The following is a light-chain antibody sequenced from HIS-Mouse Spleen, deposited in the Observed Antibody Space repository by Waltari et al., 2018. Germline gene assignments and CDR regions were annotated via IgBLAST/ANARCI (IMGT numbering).Light chain of an antibody. CDR3: YSTDSSGNHRV. V-gene: IGLV3-10*01. CDR1: ALPKKS. Sequence: SSELTQPPSVSVSPGQTARITCSGDALPKKSAYWYQQKSGQAPVLVIYEDSKRPSGIPERFSGSSSGTMATLTISGAQVEDEADYYCYSTDSSGNHRVFGGGTKLTVL. CDR2: EDS. J-gene: IGLJ2*01.